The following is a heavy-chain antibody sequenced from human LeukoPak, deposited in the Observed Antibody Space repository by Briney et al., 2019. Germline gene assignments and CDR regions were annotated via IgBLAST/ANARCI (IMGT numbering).Heavy chain of an antibody. Sequence: KSGGSLRLSCAASGFTFSNAWMSWVRQAPGKGLEWVGRIKRKSDGGGTDFAAPVKGRFTISRDEAQNTVYLQMNSLKTEDTAVYYCTTEGGVWGYHALDIWGQGTMVTVSS. CDR1: GFTFSNAW. CDR2: IKRKSDGGGT. J-gene: IGHJ3*02. V-gene: IGHV3-15*01. D-gene: IGHD3-16*01. CDR3: TTEGGVWGYHALDI.